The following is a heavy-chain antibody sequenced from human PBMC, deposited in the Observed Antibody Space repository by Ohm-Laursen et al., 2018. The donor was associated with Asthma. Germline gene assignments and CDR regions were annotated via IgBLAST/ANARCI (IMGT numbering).Heavy chain of an antibody. J-gene: IGHJ4*02. V-gene: IGHV3-11*01. Sequence: SLRLSCSASGSTFSDYYMSFIRQAPGKGLEWVSYIGNSGSAIYYADSVKGRFTLSRDNAKNSLYLQMNSLRAEDTAVYYCARASGGYDIDYWGQGTLVTVSS. CDR1: GSTFSDYY. CDR2: IGNSGSAI. D-gene: IGHD1-26*01. CDR3: ARASGGYDIDY.